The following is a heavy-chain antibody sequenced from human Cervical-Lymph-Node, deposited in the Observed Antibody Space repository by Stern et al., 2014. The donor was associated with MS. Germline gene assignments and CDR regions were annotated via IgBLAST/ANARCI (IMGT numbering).Heavy chain of an antibody. CDR1: GLTVSSNY. CDR2: IYAGSIT. D-gene: IGHD6-6*01. Sequence: VQLVQSGGGLAQPGGSLRLSCAASGLTVSSNYMTWVRQAPGKGLEWVSLIYAGSITHYADSVKGRFTISRDNSENILYLQMNSLRVEDTAVYYCTREMAARRFDPWGQGTLVNVSS. J-gene: IGHJ5*02. CDR3: TREMAARRFDP. V-gene: IGHV3-66*01.